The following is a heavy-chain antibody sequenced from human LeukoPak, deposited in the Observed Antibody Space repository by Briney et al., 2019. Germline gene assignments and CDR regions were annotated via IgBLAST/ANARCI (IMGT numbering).Heavy chain of an antibody. CDR1: GFTFTHYA. D-gene: IGHD3-3*01. CDR2: ITYNSDAI. V-gene: IGHV3-48*04. J-gene: IGHJ6*04. Sequence: GGSLRLSCAASGFTFTHYAMNWVRQAPGKGLEWLSYITYNSDAIYYADSVKGRFTISRDNAENSVFLQMNSLRAEDTAVYYCVRESGFWSGRGIGRPLDVWGKGTTVTVSS. CDR3: VRESGFWSGRGIGRPLDV.